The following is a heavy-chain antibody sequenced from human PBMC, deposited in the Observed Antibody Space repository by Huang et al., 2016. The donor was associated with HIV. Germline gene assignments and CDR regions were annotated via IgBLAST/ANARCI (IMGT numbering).Heavy chain of an antibody. CDR3: TTHLDYYDSSGYYFGNY. J-gene: IGHJ4*02. Sequence: EVQLVESGGGLVKPGGSLRLSCAASGFAFSKAWMGWVRPAPGKGLEWVGRSKSKTDGGTTDYTAPVKGRFTISRDDSRNTLYLQMNSLKTEDTAVYYCTTHLDYYDSSGYYFGNYWGQGTLVTVSS. D-gene: IGHD3-22*01. V-gene: IGHV3-15*01. CDR1: GFAFSKAW. CDR2: SKSKTDGGTT.